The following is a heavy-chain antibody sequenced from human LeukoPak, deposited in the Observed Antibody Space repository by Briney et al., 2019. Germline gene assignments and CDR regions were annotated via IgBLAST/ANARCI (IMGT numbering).Heavy chain of an antibody. Sequence: KPSETLSLTCAVYGGSFSGYYWSWIRQPPGKGLEWIGEINHSGSTNYNPSLKSRVTISVDTSKNQFSLKLSSVTAADTAVYYCARLSYGSGSYYPDYWGQGTLVTVSS. V-gene: IGHV4-34*01. CDR1: GGSFSGYY. J-gene: IGHJ4*02. CDR3: ARLSYGSGSYYPDY. CDR2: INHSGST. D-gene: IGHD3-10*01.